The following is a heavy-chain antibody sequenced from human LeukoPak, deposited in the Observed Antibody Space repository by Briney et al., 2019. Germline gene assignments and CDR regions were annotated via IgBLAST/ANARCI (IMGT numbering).Heavy chain of an antibody. D-gene: IGHD4-17*01. CDR1: GGSISSSNYY. CDR2: IYYSGST. Sequence: PSETLSLTCTVSGGSISSSNYYWGWIRQPPGKGLEWIGYIYYSGSTNYNPSLKSRVTISVDTSKNQFSLKLSSVTAADTAVYYCARGDYVGQAFDIWGQGTMVTVSS. J-gene: IGHJ3*02. CDR3: ARGDYVGQAFDI. V-gene: IGHV4-61*05.